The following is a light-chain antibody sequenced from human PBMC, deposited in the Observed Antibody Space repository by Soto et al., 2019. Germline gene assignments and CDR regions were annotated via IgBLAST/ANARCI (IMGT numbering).Light chain of an antibody. Sequence: EIVITQSPATLSVTPGEGATLSCRASQSVSSNLAWYQQKPGQAPRLLIYDTSTRATGIPARFSGSVSGTEFTLTISSLQSEDFAVYYCQQYSNWPPITFGQGTRLEIK. V-gene: IGKV3-15*01. J-gene: IGKJ5*01. CDR3: QQYSNWPPIT. CDR1: QSVSSN. CDR2: DTS.